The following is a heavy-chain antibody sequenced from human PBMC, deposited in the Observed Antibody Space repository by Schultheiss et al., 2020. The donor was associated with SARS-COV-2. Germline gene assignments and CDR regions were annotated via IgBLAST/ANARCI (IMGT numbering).Heavy chain of an antibody. D-gene: IGHD2-21*01. Sequence: SETLSLTCTVSGYSISSGYYWAWTRQPPGKRLDYMGNISCGGSTYYNPSLKSRVTISVDTSKNQFSLILSSVTAADTAVYYCARRAYCGDDCFPFDYWGQGTLVTVSS. CDR2: ISCGGST. V-gene: IGHV4-38-2*02. J-gene: IGHJ4*02. CDR3: ARRAYCGDDCFPFDY. CDR1: GYSISSGYY.